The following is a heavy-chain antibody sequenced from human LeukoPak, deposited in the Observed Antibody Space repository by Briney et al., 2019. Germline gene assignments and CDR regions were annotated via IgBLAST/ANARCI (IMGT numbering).Heavy chain of an antibody. Sequence: ASVKVSCKASGYTFTNYGISWVRQAPGQGLEWMGWISTYTGNTNYAQKLQGSVTMTTDTATSAAYMELRSLTSDDTAVYYCARASPSYDSRLGDYWGQGTLVTVSP. J-gene: IGHJ4*02. CDR2: ISTYTGNT. CDR1: GYTFTNYG. CDR3: ARASPSYDSRLGDY. V-gene: IGHV1-18*04. D-gene: IGHD3-22*01.